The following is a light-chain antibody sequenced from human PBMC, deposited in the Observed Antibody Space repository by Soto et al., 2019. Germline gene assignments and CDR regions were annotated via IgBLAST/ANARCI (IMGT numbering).Light chain of an antibody. CDR2: EVS. CDR1: SSDVGGYNY. J-gene: IGLJ2*01. V-gene: IGLV2-8*01. CDR3: SSYAGSNIP. Sequence: QSVLTQPPSASGSPGQSVTISCTGTSSDVGGYNYVSWYQQHPGKAPKLIIYEVSKRPSGVPDRFSGSKSGNTASLTVSGLQAEDAADDSCSSYAGSNIPFGGGTKLTVL.